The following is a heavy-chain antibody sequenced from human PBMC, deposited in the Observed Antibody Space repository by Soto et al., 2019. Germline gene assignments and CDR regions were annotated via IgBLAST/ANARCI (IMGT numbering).Heavy chain of an antibody. Sequence: GGSLRLSCAASGFTFSSYAMSWVRQAPGKGLEWVSAISGSGGSTYYADSVKRRFTISRDNYKNTLYLQMNSLRAEDTAVYYCAKGLFGSGSYYAFDIWGQGTMVTVSS. V-gene: IGHV3-23*01. J-gene: IGHJ3*02. D-gene: IGHD3-10*01. CDR1: GFTFSSYA. CDR3: AKGLFGSGSYYAFDI. CDR2: ISGSGGST.